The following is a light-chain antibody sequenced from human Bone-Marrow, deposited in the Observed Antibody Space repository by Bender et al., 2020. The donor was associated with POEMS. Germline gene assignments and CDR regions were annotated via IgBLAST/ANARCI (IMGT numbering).Light chain of an antibody. J-gene: IGLJ2*01. V-gene: IGLV2-23*02. CDR1: TSDVGSHDL. Sequence: QSALTQPASVSGSPGESIAISCTGATSDVGSHDLVSWYQQHPGMAPKLLIYDVSKRPSGVSDRFSGSKSGNTASLTIYGLQAEQEAADYCDSKTVRNTVIFSGGNKLTVL. CDR2: DVS. CDR3: DSKTVRNTVI.